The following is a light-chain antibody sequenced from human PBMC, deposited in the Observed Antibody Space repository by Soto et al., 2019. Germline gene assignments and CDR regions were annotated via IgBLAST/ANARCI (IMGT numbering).Light chain of an antibody. Sequence: VMTQSPATLSVSPGERATLSCRASQNLRSSLAWYQHKPGQAPRLLIYGASTRATGIPARFSGSGSGTEFTLTISSLQSEDFVVYFCQQYNIWPQTFGQGTKVDIK. CDR1: QNLRSS. J-gene: IGKJ1*01. V-gene: IGKV3-15*01. CDR2: GAS. CDR3: QQYNIWPQT.